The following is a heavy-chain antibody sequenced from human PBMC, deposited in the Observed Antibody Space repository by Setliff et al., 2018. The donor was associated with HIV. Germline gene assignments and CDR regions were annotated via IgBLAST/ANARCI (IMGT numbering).Heavy chain of an antibody. CDR1: GGTFSSYA. D-gene: IGHD5-12*01. Sequence: SVKVSCKASGGTFSSYAISWVRQAPGQGLEWMGRIIPIFGTANYAQKFQGRVTITADKSTSTAYMDLSSLRSEDTAVYYYARDEFQRATIRGAFDYWGQGTLVTVSS. CDR3: ARDEFQRATIRGAFDY. V-gene: IGHV1-69*06. CDR2: IIPIFGTA. J-gene: IGHJ4*02.